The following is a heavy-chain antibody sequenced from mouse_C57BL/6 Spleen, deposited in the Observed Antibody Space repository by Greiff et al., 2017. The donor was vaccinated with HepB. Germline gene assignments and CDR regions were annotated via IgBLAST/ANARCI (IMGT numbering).Heavy chain of an antibody. CDR2: IYPGSGST. D-gene: IGHD1-1*01. Sequence: QVQLQQPGAELVKPGASVKMSCKASGYTFTSYWITWVKQRPGQGLEWIGDIYPGSGSTNYNEKFKGKATLTADTASSTAYMQLSSLTSEDSAVYYCARDYGSSSLFDYWGQGTTLTVSS. V-gene: IGHV1-55*01. J-gene: IGHJ2*01. CDR1: GYTFTSYW. CDR3: ARDYGSSSLFDY.